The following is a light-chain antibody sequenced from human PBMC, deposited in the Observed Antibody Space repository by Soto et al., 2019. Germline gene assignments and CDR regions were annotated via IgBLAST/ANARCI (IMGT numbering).Light chain of an antibody. J-gene: IGLJ1*01. Sequence: QAVVTQSPSASASLGASVKLTCTLSSGHSSYAIAWHQQQPEKGPRYLMNLNSDGSHTKGDGIPDRFSGSSSGAERYLTISSLQSEDEADYYCQTWGPGFYVFGTGTKVTVL. CDR1: SGHSSYA. CDR2: LNSDGSH. V-gene: IGLV4-69*01. CDR3: QTWGPGFYV.